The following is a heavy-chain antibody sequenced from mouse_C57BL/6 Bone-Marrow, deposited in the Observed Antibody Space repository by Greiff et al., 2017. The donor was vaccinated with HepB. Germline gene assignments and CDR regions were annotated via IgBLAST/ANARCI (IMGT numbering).Heavy chain of an antibody. CDR3: ARGTLGLLFAY. V-gene: IGHV1-50*01. Sequence: VKLQQPGAELVKPGASVKLSCKASGYTFTSYWMQWVKQRPGQGLEWIGEIDPSDSYTNYNQKFKGKATLTVDTSSSTAYMQLSSLTSEDSAVYYCARGTLGLLFAYWGQGTLVTVSA. CDR2: IDPSDSYT. J-gene: IGHJ3*01. D-gene: IGHD2-3*01. CDR1: GYTFTSYW.